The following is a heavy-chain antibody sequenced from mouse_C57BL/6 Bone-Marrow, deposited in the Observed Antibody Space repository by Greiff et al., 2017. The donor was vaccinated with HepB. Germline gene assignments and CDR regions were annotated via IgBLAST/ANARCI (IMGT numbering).Heavy chain of an antibody. Sequence: VQLQQPGAELVKPGASVKLSCKASGYTFTSYWMQWVKQRPGQGLEWIGEIDPSDSYTNYNQKFKGKATLTVDTSSSTAYMQLSSLTSEDSAVYYCARSGVYDYVAYWGQGTLVTVSA. CDR2: IDPSDSYT. CDR1: GYTFTSYW. CDR3: ARSGVYDYVAY. D-gene: IGHD2-4*01. J-gene: IGHJ3*01. V-gene: IGHV1-50*01.